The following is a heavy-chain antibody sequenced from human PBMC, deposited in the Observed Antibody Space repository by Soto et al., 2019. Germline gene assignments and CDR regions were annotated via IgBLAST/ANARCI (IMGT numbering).Heavy chain of an antibody. V-gene: IGHV4-39*01. D-gene: IGHD6-19*01. J-gene: IGHJ4*02. CDR3: SRLGRLSSWAGMIFDY. CDR1: GGSISSSSYY. CDR2: IYYSGST. Sequence: QLQLQESGPGLVKPSETLSLTCTVSGGSISSSSYYWGWIRQPPGKGLEWIGTIYYSGSTYYNPSLKSRVTISADTSKNQFSLKLSSVTAADTAVYYCSRLGRLSSWAGMIFDYWGQGTLVTVSS.